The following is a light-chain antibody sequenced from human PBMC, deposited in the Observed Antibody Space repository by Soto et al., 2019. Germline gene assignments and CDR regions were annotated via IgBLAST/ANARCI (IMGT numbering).Light chain of an antibody. J-gene: IGKJ5*01. CDR1: QSVSSN. V-gene: IGKV3-15*01. Sequence: PAPPSVSPGERATLSCRASQSVSSNLAWYQQKPGQAPRLLIYGASTRATGIPARFSGSGSGTEFTLTISSLQSEDFAVYYCQQYNNWPPITFGQGTRLEIK. CDR2: GAS. CDR3: QQYNNWPPIT.